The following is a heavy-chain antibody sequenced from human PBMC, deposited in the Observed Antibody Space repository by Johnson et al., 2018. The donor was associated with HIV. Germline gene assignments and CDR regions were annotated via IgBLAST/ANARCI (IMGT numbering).Heavy chain of an antibody. CDR2: ISYDGSDK. J-gene: IGHJ3*02. CDR1: GFTFSNAW. V-gene: IGHV3-30*03. D-gene: IGHD6-13*01. Sequence: QVQLVESGGGLVKPGGSLRLSCAASGFTFSNAWMTWVRQAPGKGLEWVAVISYDGSDKYYADSVKGRFTISRDKSKNTLYLQMNSRRVEDTAVYYCARDQAAAGGEAFDIWGQGTMVTVSS. CDR3: ARDQAAAGGEAFDI.